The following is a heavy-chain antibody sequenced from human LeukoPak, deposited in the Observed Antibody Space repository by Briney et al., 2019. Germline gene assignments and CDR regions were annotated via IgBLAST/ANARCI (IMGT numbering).Heavy chain of an antibody. Sequence: GGSLRLSCAASGFTFSSYAMNWVRLAPGKGLVWVSHIKDGERGTDYADSVKGRLTVSRDNAKNTLYLQMNSLRVEDAGVYYCARDYYGSIDYWGQGTQVTVSS. D-gene: IGHD3-10*01. J-gene: IGHJ4*02. CDR2: IKDGERGT. CDR1: GFTFSSYA. CDR3: ARDYYGSIDY. V-gene: IGHV3-74*01.